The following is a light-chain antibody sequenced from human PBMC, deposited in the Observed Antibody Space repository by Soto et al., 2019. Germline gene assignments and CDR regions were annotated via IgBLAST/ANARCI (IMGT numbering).Light chain of an antibody. CDR3: QQRSNWPPWT. CDR2: DAS. CDR1: QSISSY. Sequence: LTQSPSTLSLSLGERATISCRASQSISSYLAWYQQKPGKAPKLLIYDASNRDTGIPARFSGSGSGTDFTLTISSLEPEDFAVYYCQQRSNWPPWTFGQGTKVDIK. J-gene: IGKJ1*01. V-gene: IGKV3-11*01.